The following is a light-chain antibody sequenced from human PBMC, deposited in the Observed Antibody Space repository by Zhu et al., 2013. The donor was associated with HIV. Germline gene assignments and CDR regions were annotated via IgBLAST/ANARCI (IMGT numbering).Light chain of an antibody. V-gene: IGLV2-14*01. CDR3: TAWDDSLSDWV. CDR2: DVS. CDR1: SSDVGGYNY. Sequence: QSALTQPASVSGSPGQSITISCTGTSSDVGGYNYVSWYQQHPGKAPKLMISDVSNRPSGVSSRFSGSKSGNTASLAISGLQSEDEADYYCTAWDDSLSDWVFGGGTKLTVL. J-gene: IGLJ3*02.